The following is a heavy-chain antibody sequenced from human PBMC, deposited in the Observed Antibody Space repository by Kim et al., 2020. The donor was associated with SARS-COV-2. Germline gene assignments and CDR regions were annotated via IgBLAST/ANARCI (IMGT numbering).Heavy chain of an antibody. V-gene: IGHV1-46*01. CDR3: ARVVGSSGYYYAIDY. Sequence: QKFTGRVTMTRDTSTSTVYMGLSSLRSEDTAVYYCARVVGSSGYYYAIDYWGQGTLVTVSS. J-gene: IGHJ4*02. D-gene: IGHD3-22*01.